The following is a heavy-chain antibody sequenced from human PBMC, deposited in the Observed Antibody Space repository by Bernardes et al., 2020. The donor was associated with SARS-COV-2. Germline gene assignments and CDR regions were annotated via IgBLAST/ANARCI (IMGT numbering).Heavy chain of an antibody. Sequence: ASMKVSCKASGYTFTSYGISWVRQAPGQGLEWMGWISAYNGNTNYAQKLQGRVTMTTDTSTSTAYMELRSLRSDDTAVYYCARRDMVRGPSGVDYWGQGTLVTVSS. CDR1: GYTFTSYG. V-gene: IGHV1-18*01. CDR2: ISAYNGNT. D-gene: IGHD3-10*01. CDR3: ARRDMVRGPSGVDY. J-gene: IGHJ4*02.